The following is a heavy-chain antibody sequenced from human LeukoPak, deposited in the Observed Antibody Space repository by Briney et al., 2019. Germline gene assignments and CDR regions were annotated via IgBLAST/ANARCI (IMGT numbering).Heavy chain of an antibody. J-gene: IGHJ5*02. D-gene: IGHD1-14*01. CDR2: MNPNSGNT. CDR1: GYTFTSYD. V-gene: IGHV1-8*01. CDR3: ARVSPTGSKFDP. Sequence: ASVKVSCKASGYTFTSYDINWVRQATGQGLEWMGWMNPNSGNTGYAQKFQGRVTMTRNTSISTAYMELSSLRSEDMAVYYCARVSPTGSKFDPWGQGTLVTVSS.